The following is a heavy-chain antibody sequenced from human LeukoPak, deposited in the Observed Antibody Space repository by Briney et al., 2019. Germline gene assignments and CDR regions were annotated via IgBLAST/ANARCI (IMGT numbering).Heavy chain of an antibody. CDR2: ISGSGGST. J-gene: IGHJ4*02. V-gene: IGHV3-23*01. CDR1: GFTFSSYA. Sequence: GGSLRLSCAASGFTFSSYAMSWVRQAPGKGLEGVSAISGSGGSTYYADSVKGGFTICRDNSKNPLYLQINSLRADDTAVYYCAKEWGVDYGLRYWGQGTLVTVSS. CDR3: AKEWGVDYGLRY. D-gene: IGHD4-17*01.